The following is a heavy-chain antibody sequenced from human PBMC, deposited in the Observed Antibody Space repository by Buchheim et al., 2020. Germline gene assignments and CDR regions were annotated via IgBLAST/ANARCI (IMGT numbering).Heavy chain of an antibody. CDR2: INPSGGST. Sequence: QVQLVQSGAEVKKPGASVKVSCKASGYTFTSYYMHWVRQAPGQGLEWMGIINPSGGSTSYAQKFQGRVTMTRDTSTSTVYMELSILRSEDTAVYYCARDTRGIAVAGTQGFDPWGQGTL. D-gene: IGHD6-19*01. V-gene: IGHV1-46*01. CDR3: ARDTRGIAVAGTQGFDP. CDR1: GYTFTSYY. J-gene: IGHJ5*02.